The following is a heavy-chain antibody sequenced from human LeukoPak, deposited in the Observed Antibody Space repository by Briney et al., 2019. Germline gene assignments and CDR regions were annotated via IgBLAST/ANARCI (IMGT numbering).Heavy chain of an antibody. CDR3: GRRGIHVSGIDEFDY. CDR1: GFTFIDYD. Sequence: GGSLRLSCAASGFTFIDYDMHWVRQVIGKGLEWVSAIGIRGDTHYSGSVKGRFTISSENAESSLYLQMNSLRAEETAAYYCGRRGIHVSGIDEFDYWGQGTLVTVSS. CDR2: IGIRGDT. J-gene: IGHJ4*02. D-gene: IGHD6-19*01. V-gene: IGHV3-13*01.